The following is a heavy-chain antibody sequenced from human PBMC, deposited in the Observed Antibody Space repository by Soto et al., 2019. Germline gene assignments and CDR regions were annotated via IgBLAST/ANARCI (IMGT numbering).Heavy chain of an antibody. CDR2: ISTSSSYT. Sequence: QVQLVESGGGLVKPGGSLRLSCVASGFTFSDHYMTWIRQAPGKGLEWLSYISTSSSYTNYADSVKGRFTISRDNAMNSLHLPMNSPRAECTAVYYCARLRLTGNFDHWGQGTLVTVSS. CDR3: ARLRLTGNFDH. V-gene: IGHV3-11*05. J-gene: IGHJ4*02. CDR1: GFTFSDHY. D-gene: IGHD1-1*01.